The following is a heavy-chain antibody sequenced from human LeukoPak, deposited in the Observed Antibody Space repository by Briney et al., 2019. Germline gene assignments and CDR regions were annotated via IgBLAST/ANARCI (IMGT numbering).Heavy chain of an antibody. CDR2: IYYSGST. Sequence: SETLSLTCTISGGSISSYYWSWIRQPPGKGLEWIGYIYYSGSTNYNPSLKSRVTISVDTSKNQFSLKLSSVTAADTAVYYCARPYYYDSRIDPWGQGILVTVSS. J-gene: IGHJ5*02. D-gene: IGHD3-22*01. CDR1: GGSISSYY. V-gene: IGHV4-59*08. CDR3: ARPYYYDSRIDP.